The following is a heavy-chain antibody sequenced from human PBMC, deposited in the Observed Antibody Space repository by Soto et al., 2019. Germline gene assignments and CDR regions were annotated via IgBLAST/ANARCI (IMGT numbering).Heavy chain of an antibody. CDR1: GFTFSSYA. Sequence: PGGSLRLSCAASGFTFSSYAMSWVRQAPGKGLEWVSAISGSGGSTYYADSVKGRFTISRDNSKNTLYLQMNSLRAEDTAVCYCAKYRQRGRYWNYTLGPFDYWGQGTLVTVSS. V-gene: IGHV3-23*01. D-gene: IGHD1-7*01. J-gene: IGHJ4*02. CDR2: ISGSGGST. CDR3: AKYRQRGRYWNYTLGPFDY.